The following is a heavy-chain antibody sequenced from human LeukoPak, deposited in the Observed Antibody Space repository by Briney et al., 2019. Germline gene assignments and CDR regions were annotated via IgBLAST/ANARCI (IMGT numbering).Heavy chain of an antibody. CDR3: ARGGGITGTTTVGDAFDI. CDR2: ISAYNGNT. D-gene: IGHD1-7*01. J-gene: IGHJ3*02. CDR1: GYTFTSYG. Sequence: ASVKVSCKASGYTFTSYGISWVRQAPGQGLEWMGWISAYNGNTNYAQKLQGRVTMTTDTSTSTAYMELRSLRSDDTAVYYCARGGGITGTTTVGDAFDIWGQGTMVTVSS. V-gene: IGHV1-18*01.